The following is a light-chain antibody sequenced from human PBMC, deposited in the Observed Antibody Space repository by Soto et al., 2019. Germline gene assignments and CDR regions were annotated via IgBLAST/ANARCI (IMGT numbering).Light chain of an antibody. Sequence: QLVLTQSPSASASLGALVKLTCTLSSGYSSYAIAWHQQQPEKGPRYLMILNSDGSHNKGDGVPDRFSGSSSGAERYLTISSLQSEDEADYYCQTWGTGFWVFGGGTKLTVL. V-gene: IGLV4-69*01. CDR2: LNSDGSH. J-gene: IGLJ3*02. CDR3: QTWGTGFWV. CDR1: SGYSSYA.